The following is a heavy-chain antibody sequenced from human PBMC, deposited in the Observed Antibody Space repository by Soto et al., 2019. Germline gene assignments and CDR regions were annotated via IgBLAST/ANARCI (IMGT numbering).Heavy chain of an antibody. Sequence: ASVKVSCKASGYTFTSYGISWVRQAPGQGLEWMGWISAYNGNTNYAQKLKGRVTMTTDTSTSTAYMELRSLRSDDTAVYYCARHRYYGSGSQENWFDPWGQGTLVTVSS. D-gene: IGHD3-10*01. J-gene: IGHJ5*02. CDR2: ISAYNGNT. V-gene: IGHV1-18*01. CDR1: GYTFTSYG. CDR3: ARHRYYGSGSQENWFDP.